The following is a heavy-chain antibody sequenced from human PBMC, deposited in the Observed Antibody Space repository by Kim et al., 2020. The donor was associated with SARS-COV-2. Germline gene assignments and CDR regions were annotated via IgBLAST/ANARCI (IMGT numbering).Heavy chain of an antibody. Sequence: ASVKVSCKASGYTFTSYAMHWVRQAPGQRLEWMGWINAGNGNTKYSQKFQGRVTITRDTSASTAYMELSSLRSEDTAVYYCARLPLRGIPDFDYWGQGTLVTVSS. CDR3: ARLPLRGIPDFDY. V-gene: IGHV1-3*01. CDR1: GYTFTSYA. CDR2: INAGNGNT. J-gene: IGHJ4*02. D-gene: IGHD3-16*01.